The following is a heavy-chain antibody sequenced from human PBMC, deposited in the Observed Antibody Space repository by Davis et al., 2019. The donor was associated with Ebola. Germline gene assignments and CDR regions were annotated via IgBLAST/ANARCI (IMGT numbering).Heavy chain of an antibody. CDR2: ISGSGGST. V-gene: IGHV3-23*01. CDR1: GFTFSSYA. D-gene: IGHD6-19*01. CDR3: AKDGVQWLVLSDFDY. Sequence: PGGSLRLSCAASGFTFSSYAMSWVRQAPGKGLEWVSAISGSGGSTYYADSVKGRFTISRYNSKNTLYLQMNSLRAEDTAVYYCAKDGVQWLVLSDFDYWGQGTLVTVSS. J-gene: IGHJ4*02.